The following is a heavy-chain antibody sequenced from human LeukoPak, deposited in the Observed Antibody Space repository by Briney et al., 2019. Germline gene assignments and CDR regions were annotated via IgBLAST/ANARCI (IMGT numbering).Heavy chain of an antibody. CDR3: ARHLYGSGSYSLEY. V-gene: IGHV5-51*01. CDR2: IYPGDSDT. J-gene: IGHJ4*02. CDR1: GYSFSTYW. Sequence: GESLKISCQGSGYSFSTYWIGWVRQMPGKGLEWMGIIYPGDSDTRYSPSFQGQVTISADKSISTAYLQRSRLKASDTAMYYCARHLYGSGSYSLEYWGQGTLVTVSS. D-gene: IGHD3-10*01.